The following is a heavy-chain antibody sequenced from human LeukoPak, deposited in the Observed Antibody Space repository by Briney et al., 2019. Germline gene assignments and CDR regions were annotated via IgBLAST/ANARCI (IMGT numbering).Heavy chain of an antibody. J-gene: IGHJ4*02. CDR2: ISRNGGST. CDR1: GFTFGSYA. D-gene: IGHD2-15*01. V-gene: IGHV3-64D*06. CDR3: VKSLVVALGYCSGGSCGTDY. Sequence: GGSLRLSCSASGFTFGSYAMHWVRQAPGKGLEYVSAISRNGGSTYYADSVKGRFSISRDNSKNTLYLQMSSLRAEDTAVYYCVKSLVVALGYCSGGSCGTDYWGQGTLVTVSS.